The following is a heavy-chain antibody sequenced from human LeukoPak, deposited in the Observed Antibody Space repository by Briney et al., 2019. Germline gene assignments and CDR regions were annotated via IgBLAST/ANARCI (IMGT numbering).Heavy chain of an antibody. CDR2: IHYSGST. D-gene: IGHD6-6*01. Sequence: WIGYIHYSGSTKYNPSLKSRVTMSVDTSKNQFSLKLSSVTAADTAIYYCARDSGSSPRFDPWGRGNLVTVSS. V-gene: IGHV4-59*01. CDR3: ARDSGSSPRFDP. J-gene: IGHJ5*02.